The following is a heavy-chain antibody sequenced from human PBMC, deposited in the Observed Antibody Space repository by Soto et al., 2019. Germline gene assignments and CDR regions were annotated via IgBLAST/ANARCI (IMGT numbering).Heavy chain of an antibody. J-gene: IGHJ4*02. D-gene: IGHD5-12*01. V-gene: IGHV1-46*01. CDR1: GYTFTSYY. CDR3: ARELYTGMVATGY. CDR2: INPSGGST. Sequence: QVQLVQSGAEVKKPGASVKVSCKASGYTFTSYYMHWVRQAPGQGLEWMGIINPSGGSTTYAQKFQGRVTMTRDTSTSTVYIELSSLRSEDTAVYYCARELYTGMVATGYWGQGTLVTVSS.